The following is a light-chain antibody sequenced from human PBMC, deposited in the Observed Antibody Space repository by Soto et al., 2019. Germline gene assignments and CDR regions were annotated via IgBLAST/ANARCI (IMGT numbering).Light chain of an antibody. Sequence: QSALTQAPSASRSPGQSVTISCTGTSSDVGGYNYVSWYQQHPGKAPKLMIYEVSKRPSGVPDRFSGSKSGNTASLTVSGLQAEDEADYYCSSYAGSNNFVFGTGTKVTVL. V-gene: IGLV2-8*02. J-gene: IGLJ1*01. CDR1: SSDVGGYNY. CDR3: SSYAGSNNFV. CDR2: EVS.